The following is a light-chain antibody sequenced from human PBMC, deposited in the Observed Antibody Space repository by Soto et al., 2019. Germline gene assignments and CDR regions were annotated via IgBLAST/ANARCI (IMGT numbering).Light chain of an antibody. J-gene: IGKJ4*01. CDR1: QSLLHTDGKTY. CDR3: MQSIQLPLT. V-gene: IGKV2D-29*01. Sequence: DIVMTQTPLSQSVTPGQPASISCKSSQSLLHTDGKTYLCWYLQKPGQPPQLLISEVSNRLSGVPDRFSGSGSGTDFTLKISRVEAEDVGVYYCMQSIQLPLTFGGGTKVDIK. CDR2: EVS.